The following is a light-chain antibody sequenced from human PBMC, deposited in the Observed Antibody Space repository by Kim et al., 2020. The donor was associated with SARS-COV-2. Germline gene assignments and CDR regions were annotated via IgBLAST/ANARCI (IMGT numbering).Light chain of an antibody. J-gene: IGLJ1*01. CDR3: QSYDTSLGGYV. Sequence: RVTISCTGSSSNIGAGYNVHWYQELPGAAPNLLIYDSNKRPSGVPDRFSGSKSGTSASLAITGLQAEDEADYYCQSYDTSLGGYVFGTGTKVTVL. V-gene: IGLV1-40*01. CDR1: SSNIGAGYN. CDR2: DSN.